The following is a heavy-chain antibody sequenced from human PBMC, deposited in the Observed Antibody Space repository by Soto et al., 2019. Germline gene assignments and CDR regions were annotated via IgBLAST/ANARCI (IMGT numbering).Heavy chain of an antibody. CDR1: GFTFSSYS. J-gene: IGHJ4*02. D-gene: IGHD4-4*01. CDR3: AREDYSNFDY. V-gene: IGHV3-21*01. Sequence: LRLSCAASGFTFSSYSMNWVRQAPGKGLEWVSSISSSSSYIYSADSVKGRFTISRDNAKNSLYLQMNSLRAEDTAVYYCAREDYSNFDYWGQGTLVTVSS. CDR2: ISSSSSYI.